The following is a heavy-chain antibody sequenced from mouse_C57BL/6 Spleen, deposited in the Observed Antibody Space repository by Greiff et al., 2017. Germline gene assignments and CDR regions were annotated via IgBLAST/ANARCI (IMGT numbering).Heavy chain of an antibody. CDR3: ETHGYYGY. V-gene: IGHV1-7*01. Sequence: QVQLKESGAELAKPGASVKLSCKASGYTFTSYWMHWVKQRPGQGLEWIGYINPSSGYTKYNQKFKDKATLTADTSSSTAYMQLSSLTYEDSAVYYCETHGYYGYWGKGTTLTVSS. J-gene: IGHJ2*01. D-gene: IGHD2-3*01. CDR1: GYTFTSYW. CDR2: INPSSGYT.